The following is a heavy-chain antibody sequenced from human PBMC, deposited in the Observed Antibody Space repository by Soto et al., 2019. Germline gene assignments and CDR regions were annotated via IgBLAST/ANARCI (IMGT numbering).Heavy chain of an antibody. Sequence: ASVKVSCKASGYTFTSYGISWVRQAPGQGLEWMGWISAYNGNTNYAQKLQGRVTMTTDTSTSTAYMELRSLRSDDTAVYYCARGLSRRVGYYYYYYGMDVWGQGTPVTVSS. CDR2: ISAYNGNT. CDR1: GYTFTSYG. J-gene: IGHJ6*02. V-gene: IGHV1-18*01. CDR3: ARGLSRRVGYYYYYYGMDV. D-gene: IGHD2-2*03.